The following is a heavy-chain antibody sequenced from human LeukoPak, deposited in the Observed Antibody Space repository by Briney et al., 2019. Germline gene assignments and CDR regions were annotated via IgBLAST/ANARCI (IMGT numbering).Heavy chain of an antibody. D-gene: IGHD1-26*01. CDR2: IHGSGETT. CDR1: ALRFSSFA. V-gene: IGHV3-23*01. CDR3: AKDGGATTGGYYYYYYYMDV. J-gene: IGHJ6*03. Sequence: GGSLRLSCAASALRFSSFAMTWVRQVPGKGLEWVSGIHGSGETTYYADSVKGRFTISRDNSKNTLYLQMNSLRAEDTAVYYCAKDGGATTGGYYYYYYYMDVWGKGTTVTVSS.